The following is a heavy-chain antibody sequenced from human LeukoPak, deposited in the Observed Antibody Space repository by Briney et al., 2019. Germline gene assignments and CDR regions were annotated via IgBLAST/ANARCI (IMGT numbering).Heavy chain of an antibody. CDR2: IDWDDDK. Sequence: SGPTLVKPTQTLTLTCTFSGFSLSTSGMCVSWIRQPPGKALEWLARIDWDDDKYYSTSLKTRLTISKDTSKNQVVLTMTNMDPVDTATYYCARTQRYGEDYYYYMVVWGKGTTVTVSS. CDR1: GFSLSTSGMC. J-gene: IGHJ6*03. D-gene: IGHD4-17*01. V-gene: IGHV2-70*11. CDR3: ARTQRYGEDYYYYMVV.